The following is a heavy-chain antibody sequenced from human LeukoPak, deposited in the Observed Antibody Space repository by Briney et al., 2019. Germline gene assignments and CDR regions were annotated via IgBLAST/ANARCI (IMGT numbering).Heavy chain of an antibody. CDR2: INPNSGGT. V-gene: IGHV1-2*02. Sequence: GASVKVSCKASGYTFTGYYMRWVRQAPGQGLEWMGWINPNSGGTNYAQKFQGRVTMTRDTSISTAYMELSRLRSDDTAVYYCARDLDWNDPFDYWGQGTLVTVSS. CDR1: GYTFTGYY. D-gene: IGHD1-1*01. J-gene: IGHJ4*02. CDR3: ARDLDWNDPFDY.